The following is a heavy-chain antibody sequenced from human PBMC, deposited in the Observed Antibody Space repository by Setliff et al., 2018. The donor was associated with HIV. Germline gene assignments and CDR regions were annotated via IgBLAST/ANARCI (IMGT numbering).Heavy chain of an antibody. J-gene: IGHJ4*02. V-gene: IGHV4-59*11. CDR1: GPSINIHY. CDR3: AKGAGFYGDYTFDH. D-gene: IGHD4-17*01. CDR2: IYSTGST. Sequence: SETLSLTCTVSGPSINIHYWSWIRQSPGKGFEWIGYIYSTGSTNYNPSLQSRVTISMVASRNQFSLKVTSVTAADTAVYYFAKGAGFYGDYTFDHWGQGRQVTVSS.